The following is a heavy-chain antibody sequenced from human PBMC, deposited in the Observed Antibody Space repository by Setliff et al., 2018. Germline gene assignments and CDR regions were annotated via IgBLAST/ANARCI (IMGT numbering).Heavy chain of an antibody. CDR3: ARESAPHGVRGVGGFDI. J-gene: IGHJ3*02. CDR2: IKQDGSEK. V-gene: IGHV3-7*01. D-gene: IGHD1-26*01. CDR1: GFTFSSYW. Sequence: PGASLRLSCAASGFTFSSYWMSWVRQAPGKGLEWVANIKQDGSEKYYVDSVKGRFTISRDNAKNSLYLQMNSLRAGDTAVYYCARESAPHGVRGVGGFDIWGQVTMVTVSS.